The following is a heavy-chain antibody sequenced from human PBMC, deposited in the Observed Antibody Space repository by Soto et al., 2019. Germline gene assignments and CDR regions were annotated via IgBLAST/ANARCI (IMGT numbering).Heavy chain of an antibody. CDR1: VGSISSSSYS. CDR3: ARPARQDAVAGDY. J-gene: IGHJ4*02. V-gene: IGHV4-39*01. D-gene: IGHD6-19*01. Sequence: QLQLQESGPGLVRPSETLSLTCTVPVGSISSSSYSGGWIRQPPGKGLGWIGMIYYRGNTHYNPSLKSRVTISVDTSKNQFFLKVSSVTAADTAVYYCARPARQDAVAGDYWGQGTLVTVSS. CDR2: IYYRGNT.